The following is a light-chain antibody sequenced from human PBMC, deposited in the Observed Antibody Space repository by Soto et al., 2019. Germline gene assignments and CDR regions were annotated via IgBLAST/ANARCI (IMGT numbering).Light chain of an antibody. V-gene: IGKV1-27*01. Sequence: ETQMTQSPSSLSASVGDTITITCRASQGISNYLAWYQQKPGKVPKNLIYAASTLQSGVPSRFSGSGSGTDFTLTISSLQPEDVATYYCQKYNSAPWTFGQGTKVEIK. CDR2: AAS. CDR1: QGISNY. CDR3: QKYNSAPWT. J-gene: IGKJ1*01.